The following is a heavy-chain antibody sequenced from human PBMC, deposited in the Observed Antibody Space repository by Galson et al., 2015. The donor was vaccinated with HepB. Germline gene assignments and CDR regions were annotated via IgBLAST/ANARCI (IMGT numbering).Heavy chain of an antibody. D-gene: IGHD3-9*01. J-gene: IGHJ4*02. CDR2: IDTNTGNP. V-gene: IGHV7-4-1*02. CDR3: ARHAPILTGQYGGFDY. CDR1: GYTLTSYA. Sequence: SVKVYCKASGYTLTSYAINWVRQAPGQGIEWMGWIDTNTGNPTYAQGFTGRFVFSLDTSVSTTYLQISRLKAEDTAVYYGARHAPILTGQYGGFDYWGQGTLGPDSS.